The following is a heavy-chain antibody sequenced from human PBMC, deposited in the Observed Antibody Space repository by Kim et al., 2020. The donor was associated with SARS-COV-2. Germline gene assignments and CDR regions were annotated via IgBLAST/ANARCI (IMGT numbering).Heavy chain of an antibody. CDR2: INPNSGGT. J-gene: IGHJ3*02. CDR3: ASSFGKTYCSSTSCYAFDI. Sequence: ASVKVSCKASGYTFTGYYMHWVRQAPGQGLEWMGWINPNSGGTNYAQKFQGWVTMTRDTSISTAYMELSRLRSDDTAVYYCASSFGKTYCSSTSCYAFDIWGQGTMVTVSS. D-gene: IGHD2-2*01. V-gene: IGHV1-2*04. CDR1: GYTFTGYY.